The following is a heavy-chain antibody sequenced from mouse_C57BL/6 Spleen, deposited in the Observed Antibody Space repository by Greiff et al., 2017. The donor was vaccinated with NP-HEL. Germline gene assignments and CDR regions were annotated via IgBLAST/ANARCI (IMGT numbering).Heavy chain of an antibody. CDR3: ASEDYYGSSYYFDY. CDR1: GYTFTDYY. V-gene: IGHV1-19*01. CDR2: INPYNGGT. J-gene: IGHJ2*01. Sequence: VQLQQSGPVLVKPGASVKMSCKASGYTFTDYYMNWVKQSHGKSLEWIGVINPYNGGTSYNQKFKGKATLTVDKSSSTAYMELNSLTSEDSAVYYCASEDYYGSSYYFDYWGQGTTLTVSS. D-gene: IGHD1-1*01.